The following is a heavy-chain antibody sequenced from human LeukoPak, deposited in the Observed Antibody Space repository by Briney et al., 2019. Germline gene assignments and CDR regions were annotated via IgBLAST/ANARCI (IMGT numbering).Heavy chain of an antibody. V-gene: IGHV3-30*04. CDR1: GFTFNSNA. J-gene: IGHJ6*04. Sequence: GGSLRLSCAASGFTFNSNAMHWVRQAPGKGLEWVAVISYDGNNKYYADSVKGRFTISRDNAKNSPYLQMNSLRAEDTAVYYCAELGITMIGGVWGKGTTVTISS. CDR3: AELGITMIGGV. D-gene: IGHD3-10*02. CDR2: ISYDGNNK.